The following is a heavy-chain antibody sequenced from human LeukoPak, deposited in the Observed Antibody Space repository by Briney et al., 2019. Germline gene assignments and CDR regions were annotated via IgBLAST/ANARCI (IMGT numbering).Heavy chain of an antibody. V-gene: IGHV3-23*01. Sequence: GGSLRLSCAASGLTFSSYAMSWVRQAPGKGLEWVSGISAWDGSTYYADSVRGRLTLSRDTSKNTLYLQMNSLRAEDTAVYYCAKEIAVSGIPYFDHWGQGTLVSVSS. CDR1: GLTFSSYA. CDR2: ISAWDGST. J-gene: IGHJ4*02. D-gene: IGHD6-19*01. CDR3: AKEIAVSGIPYFDH.